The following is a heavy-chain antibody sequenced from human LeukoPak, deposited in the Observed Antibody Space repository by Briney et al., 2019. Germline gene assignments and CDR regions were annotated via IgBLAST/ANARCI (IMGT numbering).Heavy chain of an antibody. CDR1: GFTVSSNY. CDR2: IYSGGST. J-gene: IGHJ4*02. CDR3: AREPQGYFDY. V-gene: IGHV3-53*01. Sequence: PGGSLRLSCAASGFTVSSNYMSWVRQAPGKGLEWVSVIYSGGSTYYADSVKGRFTISRDNSKNTLSLQMNRLRAEDTAVYYCAREPQGYFDYWGQGTLVTVSS.